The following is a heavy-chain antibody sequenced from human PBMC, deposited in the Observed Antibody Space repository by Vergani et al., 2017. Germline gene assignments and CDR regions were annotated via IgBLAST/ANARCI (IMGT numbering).Heavy chain of an antibody. V-gene: IGHV1-2*02. J-gene: IGHJ1*01. CDR1: GYTFTGYY. Sequence: QVQLVQSGAEVKKPGASVKVSCKASGYTFTGYYMHWVRQAPGQGLEWMGWINPNSGGTNYAQKFQGRVTITADESTSTAYMELSSLRSEDTAVYYCARDQGGYSGYDNEYFQHWGQGTLVTVSS. D-gene: IGHD5-12*01. CDR3: ARDQGGYSGYDNEYFQH. CDR2: INPNSGGT.